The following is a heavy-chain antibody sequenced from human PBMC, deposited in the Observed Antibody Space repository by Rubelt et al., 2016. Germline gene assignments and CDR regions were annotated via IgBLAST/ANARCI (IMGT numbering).Heavy chain of an antibody. CDR3: ARGRLGYGMDV. CDR2: INHSGST. CDR1: GGSFSGYY. V-gene: IGHV4-34*01. Sequence: QVQLQQWGTGLLKPSETLSLTCAVYGGSFSGYYWSWIRQPPGKGLEWIGEINHSGSTNYNPSLKSRVTLSVDTSKNQVSLKLSAVTAAETAVYYCARGRLGYGMDVWGQGTTVTVSS. D-gene: IGHD3-16*01. J-gene: IGHJ6*02.